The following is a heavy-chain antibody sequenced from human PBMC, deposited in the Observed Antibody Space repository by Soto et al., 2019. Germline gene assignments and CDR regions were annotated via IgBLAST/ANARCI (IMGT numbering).Heavy chain of an antibody. CDR2: ISSSSSYI. V-gene: IGHV3-21*01. J-gene: IGHJ5*02. D-gene: IGHD4-17*01. CDR3: ARDWYGDYAFDP. CDR1: GFTFSSYS. Sequence: EVQLVESGGGLVKPGGSLRLSCAASGFTFSSYSMNWVRQAPGKGLEWVSSISSSSSYIYYADSVKGRFTISRDNAKNSLYLQMNSLRAEDTAVYYCARDWYGDYAFDPWGQGTLVTVSS.